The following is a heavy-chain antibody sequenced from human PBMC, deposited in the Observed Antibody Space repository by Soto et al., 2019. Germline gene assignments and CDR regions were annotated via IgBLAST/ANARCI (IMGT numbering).Heavy chain of an antibody. CDR2: ISAYNGNT. D-gene: IGHD6-19*01. CDR3: ARDLYSSGWYPRWVY. CDR1: GYTFTSYG. J-gene: IGHJ4*02. V-gene: IGHV1-18*01. Sequence: ASVKVSCKASGYTFTSYGIIWVRQAPGQGLEWMGWISAYNGNTNYAQKLQGRVTMTTDTSTSTAYMELRSLRSDDTAVYYCARDLYSSGWYPRWVYWGQGTLVTVSS.